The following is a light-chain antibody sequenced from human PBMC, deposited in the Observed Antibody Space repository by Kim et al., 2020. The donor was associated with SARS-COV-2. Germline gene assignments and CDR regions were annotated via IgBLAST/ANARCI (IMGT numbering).Light chain of an antibody. J-gene: IGKJ4*01. Sequence: DIQMTQSPSSLSASVGDRVTITCRASQGVGSWVAWYQQKPEKAPKSLIYATSSLQFGVPSRFGGRGSGTYFTLTISNLQPEDSATYYCQQHDTYPLTFGGGTKVDIK. CDR3: QQHDTYPLT. V-gene: IGKV1D-16*01. CDR2: ATS. CDR1: QGVGSW.